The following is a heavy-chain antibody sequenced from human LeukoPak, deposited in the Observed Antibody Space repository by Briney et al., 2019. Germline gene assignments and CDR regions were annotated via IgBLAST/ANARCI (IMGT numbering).Heavy chain of an antibody. CDR1: GFTFSSYG. D-gene: IGHD3-10*01. CDR3: AKETGGRQGLDY. J-gene: IGHJ4*02. Sequence: GGSLRLSCAASGFTFSSYGMHWVRQAPGKGLEWVAFVRYDGSNKYYADSVKGRFTISRDNSKNTLYLQMNSLRAEDTAVYYCAKETGGRQGLDYWGQGTLVTVSS. CDR2: VRYDGSNK. V-gene: IGHV3-30*02.